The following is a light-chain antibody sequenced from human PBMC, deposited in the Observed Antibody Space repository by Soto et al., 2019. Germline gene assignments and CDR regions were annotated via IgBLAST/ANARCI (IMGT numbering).Light chain of an antibody. CDR2: EVS. CDR3: NSYTSSSTLYV. CDR1: SSDIGGYNY. V-gene: IGLV2-14*01. J-gene: IGLJ1*01. Sequence: QSALTQPASVSGSPGQSITISCTGTSSDIGGYNYVSWYQQHPGKAPKLMGYEVSNRPSGVSNRFSGSKSGNTASLTISGLQAEDEADYYCNSYTSSSTLYVFGTGTKLTVL.